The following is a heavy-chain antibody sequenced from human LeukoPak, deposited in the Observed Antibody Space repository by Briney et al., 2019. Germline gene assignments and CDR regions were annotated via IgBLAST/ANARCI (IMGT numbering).Heavy chain of an antibody. Sequence: SETLSLTCTVSGGSISSSSYYWGWIRQPPGKGLEWIGSIYYSGSTYCNPSLKSRVTISVDTSKNQFSLKLSSVTAADTAVYYCALEPPGIVGATSPYYYMDVWGKGTTVTVSS. V-gene: IGHV4-39*07. CDR2: IYYSGST. CDR1: GGSISSSSYY. CDR3: ALEPPGIVGATSPYYYMDV. J-gene: IGHJ6*03. D-gene: IGHD1-26*01.